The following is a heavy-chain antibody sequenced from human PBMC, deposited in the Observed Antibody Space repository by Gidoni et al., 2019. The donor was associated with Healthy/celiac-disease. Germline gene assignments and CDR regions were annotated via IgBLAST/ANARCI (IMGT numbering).Heavy chain of an antibody. CDR3: TTDMGPAARFHLDYYYYYGMDV. J-gene: IGHJ6*02. Sequence: EVQLVESGGALVKPGGSLRLSCAASRFTFINACMSWFPQAPGKGLEWVGRIKSKTDGGPTDYAAPVKGRFTSSRDDSKNTLYLQMNSLKTEDTAVYYWTTDMGPAARFHLDYYYYYGMDVWGQGTTVTVSS. CDR1: RFTFINAC. V-gene: IGHV3-15*02. CDR2: IKSKTDGGPT. D-gene: IGHD2-2*01.